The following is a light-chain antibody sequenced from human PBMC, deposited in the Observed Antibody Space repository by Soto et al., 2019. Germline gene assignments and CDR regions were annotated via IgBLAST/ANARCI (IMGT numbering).Light chain of an antibody. CDR1: QSIRGY. Sequence: DVQMTQSPPSLSASVGDRVTITCRTSQSIRGYLNWYQHKPGKAPKLLIYAASSLQSGVPSRFSGRGSGTDFTLTISSLQPEDFATYYCQQSYSTPRTVGQGTKVDIK. CDR3: QQSYSTPRT. J-gene: IGKJ1*01. CDR2: AAS. V-gene: IGKV1-39*01.